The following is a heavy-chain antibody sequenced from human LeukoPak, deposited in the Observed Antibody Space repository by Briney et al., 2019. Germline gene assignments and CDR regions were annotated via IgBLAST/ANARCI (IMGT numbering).Heavy chain of an antibody. V-gene: IGHV3-7*01. Sequence: PGGSLRPSCAASGFTFSSYWMSWVRQAPGKGLEWVANIKQDGSEKYYVDSVKGRFTISRDNAKNSLYLQMNSLRAEDTAVYYCARERRGGYDTPYYYYGMDVWGQGTTVTVSS. CDR1: GFTFSSYW. D-gene: IGHD5-12*01. J-gene: IGHJ6*02. CDR2: IKQDGSEK. CDR3: ARERRGGYDTPYYYYGMDV.